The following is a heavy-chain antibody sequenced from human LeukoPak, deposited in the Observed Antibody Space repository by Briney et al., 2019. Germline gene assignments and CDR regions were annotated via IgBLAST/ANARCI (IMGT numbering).Heavy chain of an antibody. J-gene: IGHJ4*02. CDR1: GYTFNTYA. Sequence: GGSLRLSCAASGYTFNTYAMSWVRQAPGKGLEWVSTISGSGGSTYYADSVKGRFTISRDNSKNTLYLQMNSLRAEDTAVYYCAKYTAYSTGWPSYWGQGTLVTVS. D-gene: IGHD6-19*01. V-gene: IGHV3-23*01. CDR3: AKYTAYSTGWPSY. CDR2: ISGSGGST.